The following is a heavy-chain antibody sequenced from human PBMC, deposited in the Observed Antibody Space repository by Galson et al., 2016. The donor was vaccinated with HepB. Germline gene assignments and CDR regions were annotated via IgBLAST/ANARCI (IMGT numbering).Heavy chain of an antibody. CDR3: ARAFNRHTVTTFYYYGMDV. D-gene: IGHD4-17*01. Sequence: SVKVSCKASGYSFTGYFIHWVRQAPGQGLEWMGLIKPHSGGTKYAQKFQGRVTLTRDTSTSTVYMELTSLRSDDTAVYFCARAFNRHTVTTFYYYGMDVWGQGTTATVSS. CDR1: GYSFTGYF. J-gene: IGHJ6*02. CDR2: IKPHSGGT. V-gene: IGHV1-2*02.